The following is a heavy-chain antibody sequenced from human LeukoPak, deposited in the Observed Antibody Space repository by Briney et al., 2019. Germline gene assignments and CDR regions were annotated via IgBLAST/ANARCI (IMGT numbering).Heavy chain of an antibody. Sequence: GGSLRLSCVASGLTFSTYVMGWVRQVPGKGLEWVSSVSESGGSTYYADSVKGRFTISRDNSKNTLYLQMNSLRAEDTAVYYCAKDGIVVVVAAYDYWGQGTLVTVSS. CDR2: VSESGGST. CDR1: GLTFSTYV. CDR3: AKDGIVVVVAAYDY. J-gene: IGHJ4*02. D-gene: IGHD2-15*01. V-gene: IGHV3-23*01.